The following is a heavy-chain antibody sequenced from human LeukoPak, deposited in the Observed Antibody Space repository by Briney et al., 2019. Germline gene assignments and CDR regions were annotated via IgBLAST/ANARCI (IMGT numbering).Heavy chain of an antibody. J-gene: IGHJ4*02. Sequence: SETLSLTCAVYVGSFTGYYWVWIRQPPGKGLEWIGEVNHSGSANYNPSLKSRVTISVDTSKNQFSLKLSSVTAADTAVYYCARPSPYGSGGYFDYWGQGTLVTVSS. CDR1: VGSFTGYY. V-gene: IGHV4-34*01. CDR3: ARPSPYGSGGYFDY. CDR2: VNHSGSA. D-gene: IGHD6-19*01.